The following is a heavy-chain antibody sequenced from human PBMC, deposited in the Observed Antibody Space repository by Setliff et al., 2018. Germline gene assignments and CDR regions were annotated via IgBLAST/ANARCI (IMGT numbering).Heavy chain of an antibody. J-gene: IGHJ4*02. CDR2: ISGGGGST. V-gene: IGHV3-23*01. Sequence: PGGSLRLSCAASEFSLSDFHMHWVRQAPGKGLEWVSVISGGGGSTYYADSVKGRFTISRDNSKNTLYLQMNSLRAEDTAVYYCAKDGSGSYDYLDYWGQGTLVTVS. CDR3: AKDGSGSYDYLDY. CDR1: EFSLSDFH. D-gene: IGHD6-13*01.